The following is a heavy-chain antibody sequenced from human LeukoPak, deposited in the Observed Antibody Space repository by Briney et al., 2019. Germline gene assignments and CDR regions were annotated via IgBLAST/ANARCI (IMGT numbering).Heavy chain of an antibody. Sequence: SVTLSFKAAGGTFSSYAISWVRQAPGQGLEWMGGIIPIFGTANYAQKFQGRVTITTDESTSTAYMELSSLRSEDTAVYYCASHHVPAAISLGWYYYYMDVWGKGTTVTVSS. J-gene: IGHJ6*03. CDR3: ASHHVPAAISLGWYYYYMDV. V-gene: IGHV1-69*05. CDR2: IIPIFGTA. CDR1: GGTFSSYA. D-gene: IGHD2-2*01.